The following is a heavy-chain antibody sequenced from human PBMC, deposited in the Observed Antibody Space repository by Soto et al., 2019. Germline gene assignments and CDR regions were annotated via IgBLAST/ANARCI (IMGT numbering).Heavy chain of an antibody. V-gene: IGHV3-48*01. CDR3: ARYERAYGADDLDI. J-gene: IGHJ3*02. CDR1: GFTFSSYS. D-gene: IGHD4-17*01. CDR2: ISSRGSTI. Sequence: EVQLVESGGGLVQPGGSLRLSCAASGFTFSSYSMTWVRQAPGKGLEWVSSISSRGSTIYYADSVKGRFTISRDNAQNSLFLKMISLRAEDTAVYYCARYERAYGADDLDICGQVTMVTVSS.